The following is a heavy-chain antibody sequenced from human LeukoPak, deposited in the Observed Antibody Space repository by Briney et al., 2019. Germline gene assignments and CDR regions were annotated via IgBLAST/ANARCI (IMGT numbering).Heavy chain of an antibody. V-gene: IGHV4-59*12. CDR1: GGSISNYY. CDR3: AGVDYYDSSGYGYNWFDP. D-gene: IGHD3-22*01. J-gene: IGHJ5*02. Sequence: SETLSLTCTVSGGSISNYYWSWIRQPPGKGLEWIGYIYYSGSTNYNPSLKSRVTMSVDTSKNQFSLKLSTVTAADTAVYYCAGVDYYDSSGYGYNWFDPWGQGTLVTVSS. CDR2: IYYSGST.